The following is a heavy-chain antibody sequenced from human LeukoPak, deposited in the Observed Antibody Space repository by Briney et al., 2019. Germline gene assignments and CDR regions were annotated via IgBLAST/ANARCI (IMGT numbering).Heavy chain of an antibody. Sequence: SETLSLTCTVSGGSISSYYWSWIRQPPGKGLERIGYIYYSGSTNYNPSLKSRVTISVDTSKNQFSLKLSSVTAADTAVYYCARGEIWYGYYYYGMDVWGQGTTVTVSS. CDR1: GGSISSYY. D-gene: IGHD2-8*01. CDR3: ARGEIWYGYYYYGMDV. V-gene: IGHV4-59*01. CDR2: IYYSGST. J-gene: IGHJ6*02.